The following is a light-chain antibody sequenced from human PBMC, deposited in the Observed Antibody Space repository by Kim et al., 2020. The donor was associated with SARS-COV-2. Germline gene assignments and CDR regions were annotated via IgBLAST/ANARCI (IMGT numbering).Light chain of an antibody. CDR2: GKN. J-gene: IGLJ3*02. Sequence: LGQTVRITCQGDSLRSYYASWYQQKPGQAPVLVIYGKNNRPSGIPDRFSGSSSGNTASLTITGDQAEDEADYYCNSRDSSGNHPSVFGGGTQLTVL. V-gene: IGLV3-19*01. CDR1: SLRSYY. CDR3: NSRDSSGNHPSV.